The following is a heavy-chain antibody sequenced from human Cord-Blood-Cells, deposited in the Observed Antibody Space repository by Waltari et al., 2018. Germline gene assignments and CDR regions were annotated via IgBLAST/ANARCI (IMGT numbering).Heavy chain of an antibody. D-gene: IGHD6-13*01. J-gene: IGHJ3*02. CDR2: INPNSCGT. V-gene: IGHV1-2*04. CDR3: AREGSWYAFDI. CDR1: GYTFTGYY. Sequence: QVQLVQSGAEVKKPGASVKVSCKASGYTFTGYYMHWVRQAPGQGLEGMGGINPNSCGTNYAQKFQGWVTMTRDTSISTAYMELSRLRSDDTAVYYCAREGSWYAFDIWGQGTMVTVSS.